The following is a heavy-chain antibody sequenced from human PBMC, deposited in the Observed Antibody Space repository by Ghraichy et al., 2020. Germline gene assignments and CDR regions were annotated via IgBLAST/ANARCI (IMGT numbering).Heavy chain of an antibody. CDR3: ASEALGASGTTYLDS. CDR2: FFNTWNT. V-gene: IGHV4-59*01. J-gene: IGHJ4*02. D-gene: IGHD1-1*01. Sequence: SETLSLTCTVSGDSLSPYSWSWIRQAPGKGLEWLGYFFNTWNTNYNPSLKSRVSVSLDTSKNQVSLKVRSVTAADTAVYYCASEALGASGTTYLDSRGQGIQVTVAS. CDR1: GDSLSPYS.